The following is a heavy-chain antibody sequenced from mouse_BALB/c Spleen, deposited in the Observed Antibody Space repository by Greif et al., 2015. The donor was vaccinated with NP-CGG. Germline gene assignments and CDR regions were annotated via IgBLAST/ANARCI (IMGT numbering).Heavy chain of an antibody. CDR2: IDPFNGGT. CDR3: ARSGDGYANFDY. D-gene: IGHD2-2*01. CDR1: GYSYTSYY. V-gene: IGHV1S135*01. Sequence: LVESGPELMKPGASVKISCKASGYSYTSYYMHWVKQSHGKSLEWIGYIDPFNGGTSYNQKFKGKATLTVDKSSSTAYMHLSSLTSEDSAVYYCARSGDGYANFDYWGQAPLSQSPQ. J-gene: IGHJ2*01.